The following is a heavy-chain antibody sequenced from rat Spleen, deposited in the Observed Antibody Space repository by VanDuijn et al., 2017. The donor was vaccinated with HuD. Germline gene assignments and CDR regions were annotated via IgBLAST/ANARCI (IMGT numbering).Heavy chain of an antibody. CDR3: ARRHYGYTDYFDC. J-gene: IGHJ2*01. V-gene: IGHV5-29*01. CDR2: ISYGDSYGPSST. Sequence: EVQLVESGGGLVQPGRSLKLSCAASGFTFSDYGMAWVRQAPTKGLEWVATISYGDSYGPSSTYDRDSVKGRFTISRENAKSTLSLQMDSLRSEDTATYYCARRHYGYTDYFDCWGQGVMVTVSS. D-gene: IGHD1-9*01. CDR1: GFTFSDYG.